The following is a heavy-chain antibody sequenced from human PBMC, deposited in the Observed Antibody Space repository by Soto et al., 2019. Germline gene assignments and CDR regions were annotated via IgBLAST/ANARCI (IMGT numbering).Heavy chain of an antibody. J-gene: IGHJ4*02. CDR3: ARVGAIAPAEGDY. Sequence: QIQLVQSGTEVREPGASVKVSCQASGYTFTSYGIIWVRQAPGQGLELMGWISSYNNNKNYAQKYQARVTMTTDTSTRTAYMELRSLRSDDTAVYYCARVGAIAPAEGDYWGQGTLVTVSS. V-gene: IGHV1-18*01. CDR2: ISSYNNNK. D-gene: IGHD6-13*01. CDR1: GYTFTSYG.